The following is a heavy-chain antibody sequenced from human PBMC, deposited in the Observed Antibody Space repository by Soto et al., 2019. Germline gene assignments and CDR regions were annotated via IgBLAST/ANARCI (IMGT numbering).Heavy chain of an antibody. D-gene: IGHD1-26*01. CDR1: GASIISYY. J-gene: IGHJ4*02. V-gene: IGHV4-59*01. CDR3: ARDPSGTYYFDY. CDR2: IYYNGNT. Sequence: SETLSLTCTVSGASIISYYWNWIRQSPGKGLEYIGYIYYNGNTNYNPSLKSRVTISVDTSKNQFSLNLSSLTAADTAVYYCARDPSGTYYFDYWGQGTLVTVSS.